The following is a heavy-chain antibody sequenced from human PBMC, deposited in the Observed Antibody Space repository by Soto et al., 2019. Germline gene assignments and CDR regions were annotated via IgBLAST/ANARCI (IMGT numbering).Heavy chain of an antibody. V-gene: IGHV3-74*01. Sequence: EVQLVESGGGLVQPGGSLRLSCAASGFTFSSYGMTWVRQAPGKGLVWVSRIKSDGSDTSYADSVKGRFTISRDNAKNTLYLQMSSLRAEDTAVYYCVRVAYGDLGGWGQGTLVTVSS. J-gene: IGHJ4*01. D-gene: IGHD4-17*01. CDR1: GFTFSSYG. CDR3: VRVAYGDLGG. CDR2: IKSDGSDT.